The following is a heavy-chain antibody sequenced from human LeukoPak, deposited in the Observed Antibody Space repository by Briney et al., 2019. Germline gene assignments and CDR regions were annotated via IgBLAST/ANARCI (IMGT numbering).Heavy chain of an antibody. D-gene: IGHD6-13*01. CDR2: IHPTGNT. CDR3: ASHYSRAGIDAFDI. V-gene: IGHV4-61*02. CDR1: GGSTNNNGSYY. Sequence: PSETLSLTCTASGGSTNNNGSYYLSWLLQPPDKELEWIGRIHPTGNTMYNPSLKSRVTISLDTSKNQFSLNLYSVTAADTAAYYCASHYSRAGIDAFDIWGQGTVVTVSS. J-gene: IGHJ3*02.